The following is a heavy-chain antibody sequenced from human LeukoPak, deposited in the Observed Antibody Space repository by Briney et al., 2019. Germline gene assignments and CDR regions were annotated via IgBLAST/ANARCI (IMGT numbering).Heavy chain of an antibody. Sequence: ASVKVSCKASGYTFTGYYMHWVRQAPGQGLEWMGWINPNSGGTNYAQKFQGRVTMTRDTSISTAYMELSRLRSDDTAVYYYARARRMVATGDYWGQGTLVTVSS. V-gene: IGHV1-2*02. J-gene: IGHJ4*02. CDR1: GYTFTGYY. CDR3: ARARRMVATGDY. D-gene: IGHD5-12*01. CDR2: INPNSGGT.